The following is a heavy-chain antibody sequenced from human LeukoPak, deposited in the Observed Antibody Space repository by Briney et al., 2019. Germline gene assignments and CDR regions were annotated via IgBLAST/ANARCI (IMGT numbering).Heavy chain of an antibody. J-gene: IGHJ2*01. CDR3: ARGKSATAPDSNWYLDL. D-gene: IGHD6-13*01. CDR2: INPNSGGT. CDR1: GYY. V-gene: IGHV1-2*07. Sequence: ASVKVSCKASGYYMHWVRQAPGQGLEWMGWINPNSGGTKYAHKFQGRVTMTRDTSISTAYMELSRLRSDDTAVYYCARGKSATAPDSNWYLDLWGRGTLVTVSS.